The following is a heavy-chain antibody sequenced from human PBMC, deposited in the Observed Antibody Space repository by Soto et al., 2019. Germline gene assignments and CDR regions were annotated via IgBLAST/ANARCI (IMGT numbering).Heavy chain of an antibody. CDR3: ARDLACPGRRCYSDIWFDP. J-gene: IGHJ5*02. Sequence: SETLSLTCIVSGGSISGAYYWSWVRQHPTKGLEWIGYIYYSGTTYYNPSLKGRVSISAVSSGHSFSLKLNSVTAADTAVYYCARDLACPGRRCYSDIWFDPWGQGIRVTVSS. D-gene: IGHD2-8*02. CDR2: IYYSGTT. V-gene: IGHV4-31*03. CDR1: GGSISGAYY.